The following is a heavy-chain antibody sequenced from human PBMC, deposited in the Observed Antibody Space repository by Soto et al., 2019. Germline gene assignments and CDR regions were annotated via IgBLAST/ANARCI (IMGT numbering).Heavy chain of an antibody. Sequence: SETLSLTSAVSSGTIGSSNWWSWVRQPPGKGLEWIGEIYHSGSTNYNPSLKSRVTISVDKSKNQFSLKLSSVTAADTAVYYCARGYCSSTSCRTNYYYYYMDVWGKGTTVTVSS. CDR1: SGTIGSSNW. CDR3: ARGYCSSTSCRTNYYYYYMDV. J-gene: IGHJ6*03. CDR2: IYHSGST. D-gene: IGHD2-2*01. V-gene: IGHV4-4*02.